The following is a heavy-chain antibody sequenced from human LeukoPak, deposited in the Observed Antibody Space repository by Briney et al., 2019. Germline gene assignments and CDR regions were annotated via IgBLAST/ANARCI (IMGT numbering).Heavy chain of an antibody. CDR2: ISSTISTI. J-gene: IGHJ4*02. CDR3: ARGMSRQQLFDY. Sequence: GGSLRLSCAASGFTFSSYSVNWVRLAPGKGLEWVSYISSTISTIYYADSVKGRFTISRDNAKSSLYLQMNSLRDEDTAVYYCARGMSRQQLFDYWGQGTLVTASS. D-gene: IGHD6-13*01. V-gene: IGHV3-48*02. CDR1: GFTFSSYS.